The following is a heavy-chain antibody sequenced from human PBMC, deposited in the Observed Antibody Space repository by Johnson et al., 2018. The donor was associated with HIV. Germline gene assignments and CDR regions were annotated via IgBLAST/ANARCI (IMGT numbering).Heavy chain of an antibody. Sequence: QMLLVESGGGVVQPGRSLRLSCAASKFTFSSYPMHWVRQAPGKGLEWVAVISYDGSNKYYADSMMGRFTISRDNSKNTLYLQMNSLRAEDTAVYYCAKDHYYYDSSGSAIDAFDIWGQGTMVTVSS. J-gene: IGHJ3*02. D-gene: IGHD3-22*01. V-gene: IGHV3-30*04. CDR3: AKDHYYYDSSGSAIDAFDI. CDR2: ISYDGSNK. CDR1: KFTFSSYP.